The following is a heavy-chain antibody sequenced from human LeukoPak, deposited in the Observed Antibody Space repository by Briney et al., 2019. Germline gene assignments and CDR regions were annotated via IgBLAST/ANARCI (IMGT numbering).Heavy chain of an antibody. D-gene: IGHD3-22*01. CDR2: INHSGST. V-gene: IGHV4-34*01. CDR1: GGSFIGYY. CDR3: ASVDYYDSSGYYYGDY. J-gene: IGHJ4*02. Sequence: SETLSLSCAVYGGSFIGYYWSWIRQPPGKGLEWIGEINHSGSTNYNPSLKSRVTTSVDTSKNQFSLKLSSVTAADTAVYYCASVDYYDSSGYYYGDYWGQGIHVTVSS.